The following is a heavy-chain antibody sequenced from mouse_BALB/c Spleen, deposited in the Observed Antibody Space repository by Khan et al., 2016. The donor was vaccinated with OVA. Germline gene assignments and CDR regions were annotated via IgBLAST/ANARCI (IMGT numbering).Heavy chain of an antibody. V-gene: IGHV9-3-1*01. D-gene: IGHD2-10*01. J-gene: IGHJ4*01. CDR1: GYTFTNYG. CDR3: ARPPYFSYTLDY. Sequence: QIQLVQSGPELRKPGETVKISCKASGYTFTNYGMNWVKQSPGKALKWMGWISTYTGEPTYADDFKGRFAFSLETSASTAYLQINNLKNEDTATSFCARPPYFSYTLDYWGQGTSVTVSS. CDR2: ISTYTGEP.